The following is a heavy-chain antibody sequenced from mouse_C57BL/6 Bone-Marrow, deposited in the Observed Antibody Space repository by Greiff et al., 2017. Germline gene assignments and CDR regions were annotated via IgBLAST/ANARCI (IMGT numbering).Heavy chain of an antibody. CDR3: ERWGWDYDYFDY. J-gene: IGHJ2*01. Sequence: QVQLQQSGPELVKPGASVKISCKASGYAFSSSWMNWVKQRPGKGLEWIGRIYPGDGDTNYNGKFKGKATLTADKSSSTAYMQLSSLTSEDSAVXFGERWGWDYDYFDYGGQGTTLTVSS. CDR2: IYPGDGDT. V-gene: IGHV1-82*01. D-gene: IGHD2-4*01. CDR1: GYAFSSSW.